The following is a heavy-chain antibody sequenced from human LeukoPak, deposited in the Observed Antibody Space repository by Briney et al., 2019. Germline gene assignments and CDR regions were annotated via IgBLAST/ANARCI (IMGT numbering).Heavy chain of an antibody. Sequence: GESLKISCKGSGYRFTSYWIGWVRQLPGKGLEWMGIIYPGDSDTRYSPSFQGQVTISADKSISTAYLQWSSLKASDTAMYYCARQNLERGFYYYGMDVWGQGTTVTVSS. D-gene: IGHD1-1*01. CDR3: ARQNLERGFYYYGMDV. J-gene: IGHJ6*02. CDR1: GYRFTSYW. CDR2: IYPGDSDT. V-gene: IGHV5-51*01.